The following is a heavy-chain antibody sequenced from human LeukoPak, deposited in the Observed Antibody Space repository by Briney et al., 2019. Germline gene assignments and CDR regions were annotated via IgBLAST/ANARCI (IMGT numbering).Heavy chain of an antibody. CDR3: ARGWGSGSYNGSGFDY. CDR1: GGTFSSYA. Sequence: SVKVSCKASGGTFSSYAISWVRQAPGQGLEWMGGIIPIFGTANYAQKFQGRVTITADKSTSTAYMELSSLRSEDTTVYYCARGWGSGSYNGSGFDYWGQGTLVTVSS. D-gene: IGHD3-10*01. V-gene: IGHV1-69*06. J-gene: IGHJ4*02. CDR2: IIPIFGTA.